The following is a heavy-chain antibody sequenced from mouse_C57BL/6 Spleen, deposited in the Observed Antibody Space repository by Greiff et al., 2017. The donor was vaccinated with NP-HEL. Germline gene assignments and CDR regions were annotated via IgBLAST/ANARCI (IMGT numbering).Heavy chain of an antibody. J-gene: IGHJ1*03. Sequence: VKLVESGTELVKPGASVKLSCKASGYTFTSYWMHWVKQRPGQGLEWIGNINPSNGGTNYNEKFKSKATLTVDKSSSTAYMQLSSLTSEDSAVYYCAREVGSSYYWYFDVWGTGTTVTVSS. CDR1: GYTFTSYW. CDR2: INPSNGGT. V-gene: IGHV1-53*01. D-gene: IGHD1-1*01. CDR3: AREVGSSYYWYFDV.